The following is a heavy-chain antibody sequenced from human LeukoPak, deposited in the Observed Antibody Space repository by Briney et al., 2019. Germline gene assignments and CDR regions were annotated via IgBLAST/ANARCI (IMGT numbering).Heavy chain of an antibody. D-gene: IGHD2-2*01. CDR3: ARAPITSPFYFDY. CDR1: GFAFDGHG. Sequence: GGSLRLSCTAAGFAFDGHGMSWVRQVPGKGLEWVSGINWSGGSTGYADPLRGRFTISRDNAKNSLYLQMDSLRAEDTALYYCARAPITSPFYFDYWGQGTLVTVSS. V-gene: IGHV3-20*04. J-gene: IGHJ4*02. CDR2: INWSGGST.